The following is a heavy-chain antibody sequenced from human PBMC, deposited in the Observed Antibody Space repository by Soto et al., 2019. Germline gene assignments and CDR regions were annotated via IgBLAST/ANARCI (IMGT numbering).Heavy chain of an antibody. J-gene: IGHJ4*02. D-gene: IGHD6-19*01. CDR2: ISASGAST. V-gene: IGHV3-23*01. CDR3: AKDKGVARIELFDY. Sequence: EVQLLQSGGGLVQPGGSLRLSCAASGFTFSTYALSWVRQAPGKGLEWVSTISASGASTYYADSVRGRFTISRDSSKNTLSLQMSSLRAEDTAVYYCAKDKGVARIELFDYWGQGMLVTVSS. CDR1: GFTFSTYA.